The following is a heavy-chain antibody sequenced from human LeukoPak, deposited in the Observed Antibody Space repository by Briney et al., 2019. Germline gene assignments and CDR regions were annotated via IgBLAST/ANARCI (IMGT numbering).Heavy chain of an antibody. D-gene: IGHD2-15*01. Sequence: GGSLRLSCAASGFTFSSYSMNWVRQAPGKGLEWVSSISSSSSYIYYADSVKGRFTISRDNAKNSLYLQMNSLRAEDTAVYYCARPLGYCSGGSCYPGVIDYWGQGTLVTVSS. CDR2: ISSSSSYI. CDR1: GFTFSSYS. J-gene: IGHJ4*02. V-gene: IGHV3-21*01. CDR3: ARPLGYCSGGSCYPGVIDY.